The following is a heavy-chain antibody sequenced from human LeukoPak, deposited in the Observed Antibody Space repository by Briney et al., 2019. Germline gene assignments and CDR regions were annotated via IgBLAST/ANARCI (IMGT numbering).Heavy chain of an antibody. Sequence: GESLKISFKGSGYSFTSYWIGWVRQLPGKGLEWMGIIYPGDSDTRYSPSFQGQVTISADKSINTAYLQWSSLKASDTAMYYCARLANDAFDIWGQGTMVTVSS. CDR2: IYPGDSDT. CDR1: GYSFTSYW. J-gene: IGHJ3*02. V-gene: IGHV5-51*01. CDR3: ARLANDAFDI.